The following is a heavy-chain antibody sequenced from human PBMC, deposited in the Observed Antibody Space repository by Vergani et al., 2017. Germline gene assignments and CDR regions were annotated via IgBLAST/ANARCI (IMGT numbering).Heavy chain of an antibody. CDR1: GFTFSSDA. Sequence: EVQLLESGGDLVQPGGSLRVSCAASGFTFSSDAMSWVRQAPGKGLEWVSAINRGSTTYYADSVKGRFTISRDNAKKAVFLQMNNLRHEDTALYFCVKDNDYDADGPFDLWGRGTLVTVSS. J-gene: IGHJ2*01. D-gene: IGHD3-16*01. CDR3: VKDNDYDADGPFDL. CDR2: INRGSTT. V-gene: IGHV3-23*01.